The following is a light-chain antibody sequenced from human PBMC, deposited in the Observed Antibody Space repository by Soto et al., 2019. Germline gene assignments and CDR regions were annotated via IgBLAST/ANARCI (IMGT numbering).Light chain of an antibody. CDR2: TAS. J-gene: IGKJ4*01. CDR3: QQVNVYPST. CDR1: QTISNN. Sequence: DIKMNQSPSSLSASVGDRVTITCRTSQTISNNLTWYQQKSGKAPELLIYTASTLQSGLPSRFSGSGSGTHFTLNITSLQPEDFATYYCQQVNVYPSTFGGGTKVDIK. V-gene: IGKV1-9*01.